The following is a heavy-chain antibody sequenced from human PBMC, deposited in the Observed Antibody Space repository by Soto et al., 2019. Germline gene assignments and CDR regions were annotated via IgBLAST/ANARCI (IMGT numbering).Heavy chain of an antibody. J-gene: IGHJ4*02. Sequence: QVPLVESGGGVVQPGRSLRLSCAASGFTFSNYGMHWVRQAPGKGLEWVAVISYDGRNEYYADPVKGRFTISRDNFQTTLYLQMNSLRVEGTAMYYCAKANTMVRGASDYWGQGTLVTVSA. CDR3: AKANTMVRGASDY. D-gene: IGHD3-10*01. CDR2: ISYDGRNE. CDR1: GFTFSNYG. V-gene: IGHV3-30*18.